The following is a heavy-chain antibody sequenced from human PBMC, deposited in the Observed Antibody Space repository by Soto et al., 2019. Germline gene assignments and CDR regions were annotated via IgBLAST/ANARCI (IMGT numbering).Heavy chain of an antibody. Sequence: QVTLKESGPVLVNPTETLTLRCTVSGLSITDSEMGVSWIRQPPGQPLEWLAHIDSSGEKSYRTFLKSRLAISKDTSKSQIVLTMTNMDPADTATYYCARRHLAVAVSPWFEPWGQGSPVTVSS. J-gene: IGHJ5*02. CDR2: IDSSGEK. CDR3: ARRHLAVAVSPWFEP. V-gene: IGHV2-26*01. CDR1: GLSITDSEMG. D-gene: IGHD6-19*01.